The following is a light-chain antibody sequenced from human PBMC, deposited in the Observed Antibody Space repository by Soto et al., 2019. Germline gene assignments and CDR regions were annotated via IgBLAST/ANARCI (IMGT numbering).Light chain of an antibody. CDR3: QQYNRLIT. J-gene: IGKJ5*01. CDR2: DAS. CDR1: QTIDSW. V-gene: IGKV1-5*01. Sequence: DIQMTQSPSNLSASVGDRVTIACRASQTIDSWLAWYQQKPGKAPKLLIYDASSLESGVSSRFSGSGYGTEFTLSINSLQPDDFATYYCQQYNRLITFGQGTRLEMK.